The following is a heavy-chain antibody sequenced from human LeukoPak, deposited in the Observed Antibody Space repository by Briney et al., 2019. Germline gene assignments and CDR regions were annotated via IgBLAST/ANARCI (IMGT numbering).Heavy chain of an antibody. D-gene: IGHD2-15*01. CDR1: GYTFTNYA. CDR3: ARGRGTGGSNRDFYFYYYMDV. V-gene: IGHV1-3*03. J-gene: IGHJ6*03. CDR2: INADNGNT. Sequence: ASVKDSCKASGYTFTNYAIHWVRQAPGQRPEWMGWINADNGNTKYSQYFQDRITISRDTSASTAYMELRSLRSEDKAIYYCARGRGTGGSNRDFYFYYYMDVWGTGTTVTVSS.